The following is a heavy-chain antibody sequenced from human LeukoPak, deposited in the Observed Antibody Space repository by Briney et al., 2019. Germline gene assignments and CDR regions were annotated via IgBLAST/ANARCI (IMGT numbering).Heavy chain of an antibody. CDR2: INAGNGNT. J-gene: IGHJ4*02. D-gene: IGHD3-16*02. CDR3: ARDPAPYYDYVWGSYRPFDY. Sequence: GASVKVSCKASGYTFTSYAMHWVRQAPGQRLEWMGWINAGNGNTKYSQKFQGRVTITRDTSASTAYMELSSLRSEDTAVYYCARDPAPYYDYVWGSYRPFDYWGQGTLVTVSS. CDR1: GYTFTSYA. V-gene: IGHV1-3*01.